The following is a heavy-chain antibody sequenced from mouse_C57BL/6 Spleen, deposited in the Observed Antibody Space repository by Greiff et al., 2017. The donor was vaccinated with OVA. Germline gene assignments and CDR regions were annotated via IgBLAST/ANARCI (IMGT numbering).Heavy chain of an antibody. CDR1: GFTFSSYA. CDR2: ICDGGSYT. CDR3: ARDLNWDRGFDY. D-gene: IGHD4-1*02. J-gene: IGHJ2*01. Sequence: EVQLVESGGGLVKPGGSLKLSCAASGFTFSSYAMSWVRQTPEKRLEWVATICDGGSYTYYPDNVKGRFTIARDNAKNDLYLQMSHLKAEDTAMYYGARDLNWDRGFDYWGQGTTLTVSS. V-gene: IGHV5-4*01.